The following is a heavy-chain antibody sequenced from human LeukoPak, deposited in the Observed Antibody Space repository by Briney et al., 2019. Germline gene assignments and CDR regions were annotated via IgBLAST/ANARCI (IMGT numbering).Heavy chain of an antibody. D-gene: IGHD2-2*01. J-gene: IGHJ6*04. Sequence: PSETLSLTCAVYGGSFSGYYWSWIRQPPGEGLEWIGEINHSGSTNYNPSLKSRVTISVDTSKNQFSLKLSSVTAADTAVYYCAREDVVVVPAAVFGPYYYYYYGMDVWGKGTTVTVSS. V-gene: IGHV4-34*01. CDR1: GGSFSGYY. CDR3: AREDVVVVPAAVFGPYYYYYYGMDV. CDR2: INHSGST.